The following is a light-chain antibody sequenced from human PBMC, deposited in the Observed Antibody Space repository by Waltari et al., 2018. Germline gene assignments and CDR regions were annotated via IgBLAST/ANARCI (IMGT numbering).Light chain of an antibody. J-gene: IGKJ4*01. Sequence: EIVLTQSPATLSLSPGERATLSCRTSQSVSSYFAWYQQKPGQAPSLLIYDASNMATGIPARFSGSGSGTDFTLTISSLEPEDFAVYYCQQRSNWPPLTFGGGTKVEIK. V-gene: IGKV3-11*01. CDR3: QQRSNWPPLT. CDR1: QSVSSY. CDR2: DAS.